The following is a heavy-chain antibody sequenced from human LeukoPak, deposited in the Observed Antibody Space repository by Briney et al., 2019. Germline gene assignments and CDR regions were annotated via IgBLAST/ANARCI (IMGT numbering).Heavy chain of an antibody. CDR1: GFTFSSYA. Sequence: GGSLRLSCAASGFTFSSYAMSWVRQAPGKGLEWVSAISGSGGSTYYADSVKGRFTISRDNSKSTLYLQMNSLRAEDTAVYYCAKDLYYYDSSGHDAFDIWGQGTMVTVSS. V-gene: IGHV3-23*01. CDR3: AKDLYYYDSSGHDAFDI. D-gene: IGHD3-22*01. J-gene: IGHJ3*02. CDR2: ISGSGGST.